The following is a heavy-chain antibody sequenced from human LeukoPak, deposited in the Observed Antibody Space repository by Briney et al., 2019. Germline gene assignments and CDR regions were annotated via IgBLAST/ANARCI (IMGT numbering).Heavy chain of an antibody. V-gene: IGHV3-23*01. CDR3: AKAFDDFWSGYFYY. CDR2: ISGSGGST. CDR1: GFTFSSYA. D-gene: IGHD3-3*01. J-gene: IGHJ4*02. Sequence: PGWSLRLSCAASGFTFSSYAMSWVRQAPGKGLEWVSAISGSGGSTYYADSVKGRFTISRDNSKNTLYLQMNSLRAEDTAVYYCAKAFDDFWSGYFYYWGQGTLVTVSS.